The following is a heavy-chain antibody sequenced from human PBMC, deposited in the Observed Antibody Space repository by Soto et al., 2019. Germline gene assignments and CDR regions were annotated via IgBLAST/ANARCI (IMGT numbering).Heavy chain of an antibody. J-gene: IGHJ4*02. D-gene: IGHD2-2*02. Sequence: QVQLVQSGAEVKKPGASVKVSCKASGYTFTSYAMHWVRQAPGQRLEWMGWINSGNGNTKYSKKFQGRVTITRDTPASTAYMELSSRRSEDTAVYYCARSFTVPAAIGYWGQGTQVTVSS. CDR1: GYTFTSYA. CDR2: INSGNGNT. V-gene: IGHV1-3*01. CDR3: ARSFTVPAAIGY.